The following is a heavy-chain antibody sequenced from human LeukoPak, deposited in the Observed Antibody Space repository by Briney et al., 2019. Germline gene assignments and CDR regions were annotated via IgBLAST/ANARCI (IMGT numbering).Heavy chain of an antibody. D-gene: IGHD3-10*01. Sequence: GESLKISCKGFGYSFTSYWIGWVRQMPGKGLEWMGIIYPGDSDTRYSPSFQGQVTISADKSISTAYLQWSSLKASDTAMYYCARRGPCGSGSYYIFPFDYWGQGTLVTVSS. CDR1: GYSFTSYW. V-gene: IGHV5-51*01. CDR2: IYPGDSDT. CDR3: ARRGPCGSGSYYIFPFDY. J-gene: IGHJ4*02.